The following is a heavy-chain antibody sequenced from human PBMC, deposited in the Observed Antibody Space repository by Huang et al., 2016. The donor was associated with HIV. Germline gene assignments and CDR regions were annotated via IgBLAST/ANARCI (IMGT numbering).Heavy chain of an antibody. V-gene: IGHV1-8*01. D-gene: IGHD3-16*02. CDR3: ARGGVADYVWGTYRPNAFDI. Sequence: QVQLVQSGAEVKKPGASVKVSCKASGYTFTSYDINWVRQATGQGLEWMGWMNLNSGNTAYAQKFQGRVTITRNTSISTAYIELSSLRSGDTAVYYCARGGVADYVWGTYRPNAFDIWGQGTMVTVSS. CDR1: GYTFTSYD. J-gene: IGHJ3*02. CDR2: MNLNSGNT.